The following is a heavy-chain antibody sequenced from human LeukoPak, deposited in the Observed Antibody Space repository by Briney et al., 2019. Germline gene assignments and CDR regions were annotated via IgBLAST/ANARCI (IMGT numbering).Heavy chain of an antibody. Sequence: PGGSLRLSCAASGFTFSSYWTNWVRQAPGKGLEWVANIKQDGSQKYYVDSVKGRFTISRDNAKNSLYLQMNSLRAEDTAVYYCARAERYFDLDVWGQGTTVTVSS. CDR3: ARAERYFDLDV. CDR1: GFTFSSYW. V-gene: IGHV3-7*04. D-gene: IGHD3-9*01. J-gene: IGHJ6*02. CDR2: IKQDGSQK.